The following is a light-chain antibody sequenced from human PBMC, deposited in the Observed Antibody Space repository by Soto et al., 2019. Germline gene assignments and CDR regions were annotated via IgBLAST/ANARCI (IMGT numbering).Light chain of an antibody. CDR3: CSYAGTVAYV. V-gene: IGLV2-23*02. J-gene: IGLJ1*01. Sequence: QSVLTQPASVSGSPGQSITISCAGTGSDVGAYNLVSWYQQHPGKAPQLIICEVNTRPSGISKRFPGSKSCGTASLTISWLQAEDEADYFCCSYAGTVAYVFGTGTKLTVL. CDR2: EVN. CDR1: GSDVGAYNL.